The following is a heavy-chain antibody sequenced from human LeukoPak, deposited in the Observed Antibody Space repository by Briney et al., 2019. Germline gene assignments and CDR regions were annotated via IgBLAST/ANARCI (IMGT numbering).Heavy chain of an antibody. Sequence: PGGSLRLSCAASGFTFSTYGMHWVRQAPGKGLEWVAFIRYDGSTKYYADSVKGRFTISRDNSKNTLSLQMNSLRPEDTAVYYCAKGYCSGTSCYSGLDWGQGTLVTVSS. V-gene: IGHV3-30*02. CDR3: AKGYCSGTSCYSGLD. CDR2: IRYDGSTK. J-gene: IGHJ4*02. D-gene: IGHD2-2*01. CDR1: GFTFSTYG.